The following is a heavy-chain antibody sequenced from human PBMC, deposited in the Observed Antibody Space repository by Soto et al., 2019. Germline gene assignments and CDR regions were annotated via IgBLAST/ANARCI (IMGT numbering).Heavy chain of an antibody. CDR3: ARAVAGPIN. Sequence: QVQLVESGGGVVQPGRSLRLSCAASGFTFSSYGMHWVRQAPGKGLEWVAVIWYDGSNKYYADSVKGRFTISRDNAKNSLYLQMNSLRAEDTAVYYCARAVAGPINWGQGTLVTVSS. V-gene: IGHV3-33*01. CDR2: IWYDGSNK. D-gene: IGHD6-19*01. J-gene: IGHJ4*02. CDR1: GFTFSSYG.